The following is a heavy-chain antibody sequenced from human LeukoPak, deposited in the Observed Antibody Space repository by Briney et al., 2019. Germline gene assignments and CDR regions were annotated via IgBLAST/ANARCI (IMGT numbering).Heavy chain of an antibody. CDR3: ARPALDYDSDRDAFDI. CDR1: GDLTHY. Sequence: SDTLDLTCAVSGDLTHYWAWVRQPPPQALEFFGCIYYSGSVYYNPSLRSRVTISVDTSKNQFSLKLSSVTAADTAVYYCARPALDYDSDRDAFDIWGQGTMVTVSS. V-gene: IGHV4-39*07. D-gene: IGHD3-22*01. CDR2: IYYSGSV. J-gene: IGHJ3*02.